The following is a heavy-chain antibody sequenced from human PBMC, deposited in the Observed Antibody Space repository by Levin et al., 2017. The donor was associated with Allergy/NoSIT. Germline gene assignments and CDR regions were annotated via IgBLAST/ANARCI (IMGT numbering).Heavy chain of an antibody. CDR1: GYTFTSYA. CDR3: ARARRRRGAHYDFWSGSAVTETNWFDP. CDR2: INTNTGNP. J-gene: IGHJ5*02. D-gene: IGHD3-3*01. Sequence: GESLKISCKASGYTFTSYAMNWVRQAPGQGLEWMGWINTNTGNPTYAQGFTGRFVFSLDTSVSTAYLQISSLKAEDTAVYYCARARRRRGAHYDFWSGSAVTETNWFDPWGQGTLVTVSS. V-gene: IGHV7-4-1*02.